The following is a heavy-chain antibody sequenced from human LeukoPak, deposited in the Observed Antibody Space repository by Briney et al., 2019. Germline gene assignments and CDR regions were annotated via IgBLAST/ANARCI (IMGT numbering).Heavy chain of an antibody. CDR1: GGSISSSSYY. J-gene: IGHJ5*02. CDR2: IYYSGST. V-gene: IGHV4-39*01. CDR3: ARHGGENWFDP. D-gene: IGHD3-16*01. Sequence: SEALSLTCTVSGGSISSSSYYWGWIRQPPGKGLEWIGSIYYSGSTYYNPSLKSRVTISVDTSKNQFSLKLSSVTAADTAVYYCARHGGENWFDPWGQGTLVTVSS.